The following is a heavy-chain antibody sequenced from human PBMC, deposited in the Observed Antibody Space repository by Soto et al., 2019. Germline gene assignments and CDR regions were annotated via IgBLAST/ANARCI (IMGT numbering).Heavy chain of an antibody. V-gene: IGHV3-7*01. CDR3: AGGIATTQGWFEP. CDR2: IDEDGSEK. D-gene: IGHD4-17*01. J-gene: IGHJ5*02. CDR1: GLTFSTYW. Sequence: GGSLRLSCAASGLTFSTYWMSWVRQAPGKGLEWVANIDEDGSEKNYVDFVKGRFTISRDNAKNSLYLEMNSLRAEDTAVYYCAGGIATTQGWFEPWGQGT.